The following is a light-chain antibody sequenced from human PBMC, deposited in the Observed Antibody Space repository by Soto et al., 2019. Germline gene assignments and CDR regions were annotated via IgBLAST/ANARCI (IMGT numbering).Light chain of an antibody. J-gene: IGLJ1*01. CDR2: GNS. CDR3: QSHDSSLSVAYV. Sequence: QSVLTQPPSVSGAPGQRVTISCTGSSSNIGAGYDVHWYQQLPGTAPKLLIYGNSNRPSGVPDRFSGSKSGTSASLAITGLQAEDEADYYCQSHDSSLSVAYVFGTGTKLTVL. CDR1: SSNIGAGYD. V-gene: IGLV1-40*01.